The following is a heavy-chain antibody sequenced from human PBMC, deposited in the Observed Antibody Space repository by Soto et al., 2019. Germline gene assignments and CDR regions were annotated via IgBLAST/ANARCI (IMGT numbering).Heavy chain of an antibody. CDR1: GGSISSYY. D-gene: IGHD3-22*01. CDR2: IYYSGST. V-gene: IGHV4-59*01. J-gene: IGHJ4*02. CDR3: ARGGCSGGSCTYYDSSGYYFYYFDY. Sequence: SETLSLTCTVSGGSISSYYWSWIRQPPGKGLEWIGYIYYSGSTNYNPPLKSRVTISVDTSKNQFSLKLSSVTAADTAVYYCARGGCSGGSCTYYDSSGYYFYYFDYWGQGTLVTVSS.